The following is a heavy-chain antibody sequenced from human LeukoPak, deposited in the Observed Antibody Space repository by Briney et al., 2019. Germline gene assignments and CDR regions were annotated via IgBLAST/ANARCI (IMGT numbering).Heavy chain of an antibody. Sequence: AASVKVSCKASGYTFTGSYMHWVRQAPGQGLEWMGWINPNSGGTNYAQKFQGRVTLTRDTSISTAYMELSWLTSDDTALYYCARESVRRFFDYWGQGTLVTVSS. J-gene: IGHJ4*02. V-gene: IGHV1-2*02. CDR2: INPNSGGT. CDR3: ARESVRRFFDY. CDR1: GYTFTGSY. D-gene: IGHD1-1*01.